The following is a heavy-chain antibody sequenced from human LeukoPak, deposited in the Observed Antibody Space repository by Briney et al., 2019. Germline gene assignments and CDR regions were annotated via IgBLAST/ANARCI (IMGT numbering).Heavy chain of an antibody. V-gene: IGHV1-8*01. CDR2: MNPNSGNT. CDR1: VYTFTTYD. D-gene: IGHD6-19*01. CDR3: ARGRGSGHKENWFDP. Sequence: GSVKVSCKASVYTFTTYDINWVRQATGQGREWMGWMNPNSGNTGYTQKFQGRVTMTRNTSISTAYMELSSLRSEDTAVYYCARGRGSGHKENWFDPWGQGTLVTVSS. J-gene: IGHJ5*02.